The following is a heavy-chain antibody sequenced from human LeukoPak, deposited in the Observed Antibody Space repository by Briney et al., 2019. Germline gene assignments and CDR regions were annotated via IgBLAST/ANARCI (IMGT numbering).Heavy chain of an antibody. CDR2: IWYDGSNK. CDR1: GFTFSSYG. D-gene: IGHD2-15*01. J-gene: IGHJ6*01. Sequence: GGPLRLSCAASGFTFSSYGMHWVRQAPGKGLEWVAVIWYDGSNKYYADSVKGRFTISRDNSKNTLYLQMNSLRAEDTAVYYCARDPTPRYCSGGSCYTHYGMDVWGQGTTVTVSS. V-gene: IGHV3-33*01. CDR3: ARDPTPRYCSGGSCYTHYGMDV.